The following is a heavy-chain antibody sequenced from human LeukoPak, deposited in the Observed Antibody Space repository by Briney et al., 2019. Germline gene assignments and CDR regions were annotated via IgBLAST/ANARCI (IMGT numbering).Heavy chain of an antibody. CDR3: AKDRVRNFDY. J-gene: IGHJ4*02. CDR1: GFTFSIYS. V-gene: IGHV3-48*01. D-gene: IGHD1-1*01. CDR2: ISDSSSTI. Sequence: GGSLRLSCAASGFTFSIYSMNWVRQALGKGLEWVSYISDSSSTIYYTDSVKGRFTISRDNAKSSLYLQMNSLRAEDTAVYYCAKDRVRNFDYWGQGTLATVSS.